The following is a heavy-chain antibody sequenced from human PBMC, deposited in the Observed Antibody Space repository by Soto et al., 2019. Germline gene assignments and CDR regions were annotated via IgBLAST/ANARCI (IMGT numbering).Heavy chain of an antibody. D-gene: IGHD3-3*01. J-gene: IGHJ6*03. CDR1: GYTFTIYY. V-gene: IGHV1-8*01. CDR2: MNPNSGNT. Sequence: ASVKVSCKASGYTFTIYYINWVRQATGQGLEWMGWMNPNSGNTGYAQKFQGRVTMTRNTSISTAYMELSSLRSEDTAVYYCATNTYYDFWSGYPPPYYYHYYMDVWGKGTTVTVSS. CDR3: ATNTYYDFWSGYPPPYYYHYYMDV.